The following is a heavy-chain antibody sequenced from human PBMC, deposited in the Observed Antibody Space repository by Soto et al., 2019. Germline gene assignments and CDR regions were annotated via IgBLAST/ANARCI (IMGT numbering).Heavy chain of an antibody. CDR2: IIRIFGTA. V-gene: IGHV1-69*12. CDR1: GSTFSSYA. D-gene: IGHD5-18*01. CDR3: ASQAMVISDAFDI. Sequence: QVQLVQSGPEVKKPGSSVKVSCKASGSTFSSYAISWVRQAPGQGLEWMGGIIRIFGTANYAQKFEGRVTITADESTSTAYMELSSLRSEDTAVYYCASQAMVISDAFDIWGQGTMVTVSS. J-gene: IGHJ3*02.